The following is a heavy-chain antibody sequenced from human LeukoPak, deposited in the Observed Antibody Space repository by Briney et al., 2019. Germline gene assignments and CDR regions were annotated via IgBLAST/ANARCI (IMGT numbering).Heavy chain of an antibody. CDR2: IIPIFGTA. V-gene: IGHV1-69*05. D-gene: IGHD7-27*01. CDR1: GGTFSSYA. Sequence: VASVKVSCKASGGTFSSYAISWVRQAPGQGLEWMGGIIPIFGTANYAQKFQGRVTITTDESTSTAYMELSSLRSKDTAVYYCARESDAGAFDYWGQGTLVTVSS. CDR3: ARESDAGAFDY. J-gene: IGHJ4*02.